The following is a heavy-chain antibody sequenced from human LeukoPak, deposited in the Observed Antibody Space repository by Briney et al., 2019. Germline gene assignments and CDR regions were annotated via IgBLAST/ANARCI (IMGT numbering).Heavy chain of an antibody. V-gene: IGHV4-39*01. CDR3: ARSSYYYYGMDV. CDR1: GGSISSSSYY. J-gene: IGHJ6*02. CDR2: IYYSGST. Sequence: SSETLSLTCTVSGGSISSSSYYWGWIRQPPGKGLEWIGSIYYSGSTYYNPSLKSRVTISVDTSKNQFSLKLSSVTAADTAVYYCARSSYYYYGMDVWGQGTTVTVSS.